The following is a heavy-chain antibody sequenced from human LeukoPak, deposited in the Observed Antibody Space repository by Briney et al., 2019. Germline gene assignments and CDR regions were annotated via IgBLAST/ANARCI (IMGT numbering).Heavy chain of an antibody. CDR3: ARDYFDFWSGYYSGGTNWFDP. CDR1: GYTFTSYG. Sequence: GASVKVSCKASGYTFTSYGISWVRQAPGQGLEWMGWISAYNGNTNYAQKLQGRVTMTTDTSTSTAYMELRSLRSDDTAVYYSARDYFDFWSGYYSGGTNWFDPWGQGTLVTVSS. J-gene: IGHJ5*02. V-gene: IGHV1-18*01. CDR2: ISAYNGNT. D-gene: IGHD3-3*01.